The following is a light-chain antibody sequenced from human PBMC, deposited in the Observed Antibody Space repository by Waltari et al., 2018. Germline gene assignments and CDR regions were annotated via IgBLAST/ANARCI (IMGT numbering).Light chain of an antibody. CDR3: QSYDSTDLCV. CDR2: EDN. J-gene: IGLJ3*02. CDR1: RGSIYRNH. V-gene: IGLV6-57*01. Sequence: NVVLTQPHSVSALPGKTVTISCTRSRGSIYRNHVPWYQPRQGSSPTTVIYEDNQKPSGVSDRVSGSIDSSSNSASRTISGLKTEGEADYDCQSYDSTDLCVFGGGTKLTVL.